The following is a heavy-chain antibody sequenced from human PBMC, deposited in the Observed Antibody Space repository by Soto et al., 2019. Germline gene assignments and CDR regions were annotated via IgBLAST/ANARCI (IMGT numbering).Heavy chain of an antibody. CDR2: IYYSGST. CDR3: ARGDIVATILSPFDY. J-gene: IGHJ4*02. V-gene: IGHV4-39*01. D-gene: IGHD5-12*01. CDR1: GGSISSSSYY. Sequence: SETLSLTCTVSGGSISSSSYYWGWIRQPPGKGLEWIGSIYYSGSTYYNPSLKSRVTISVDTSKNQFSLKLSSVTAADTAVYYCARGDIVATILSPFDYWGQGTLVTVSS.